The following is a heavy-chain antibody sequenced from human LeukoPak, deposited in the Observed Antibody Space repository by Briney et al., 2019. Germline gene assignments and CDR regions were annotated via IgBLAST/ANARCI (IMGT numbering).Heavy chain of an antibody. CDR2: INHYWIEK. J-gene: IGHJ3*02. D-gene: IGHD5-12*01. CDR1: GFTFSSFG. CDR3: ARALTGGYTFVAFDM. V-gene: IGHV3-7*04. Sequence: GRSLRLSCAASGFTFSSFGMHWVRQAQGKGLEWVANINHYWIEKYYVDSVKGRFAISRYNAKNSLYLQMNSLRAEDTAVYYCARALTGGYTFVAFDMWGQGTMVTVSS.